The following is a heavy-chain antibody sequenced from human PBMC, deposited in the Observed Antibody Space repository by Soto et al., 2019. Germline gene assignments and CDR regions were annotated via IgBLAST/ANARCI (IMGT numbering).Heavy chain of an antibody. CDR2: ISSSSSHI. CDR1: GFTFSSYS. J-gene: IGHJ6*02. CDR3: ATTLDV. V-gene: IGHV3-21*01. Sequence: EVQLVESGGGLVKPGGSLRLSCAASGFTFSSYSMNWVRQAPGKGLEWVSCISSSSSHIYYAHSVKGRFTIARDNAKNSLYLEMNSLRAEDTAVYYCATTLDVWGQGTTVTVS.